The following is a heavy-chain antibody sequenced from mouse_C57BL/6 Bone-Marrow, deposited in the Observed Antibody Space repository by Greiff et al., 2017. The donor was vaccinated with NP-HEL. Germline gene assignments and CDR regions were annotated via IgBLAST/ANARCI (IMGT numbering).Heavy chain of an antibody. CDR2: ISNGGGST. Sequence: EVKLMESGGGLVQPGGSLKLSCAASGFTFSDYYMYWVRQTPEKRLEWVAYISNGGGSTYYPDTVKGRFTISRDNAKNTLYLQMSRLKSEDTAMYYCARNYGSSFGTDVWGTGTTVTVSS. CDR3: ARNYGSSFGTDV. D-gene: IGHD1-1*01. V-gene: IGHV5-12*01. CDR1: GFTFSDYY. J-gene: IGHJ1*03.